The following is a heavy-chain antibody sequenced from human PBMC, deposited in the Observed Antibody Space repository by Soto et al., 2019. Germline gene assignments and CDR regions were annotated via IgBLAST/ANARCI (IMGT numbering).Heavy chain of an antibody. CDR1: GGSISSYY. J-gene: IGHJ3*01. V-gene: IGHV4-59*01. CDR2: IYYSGST. Sequence: QVQLQESGPGLVKPSETLSLTCTVSGGSISSYYWSWIRQPPGKGLEWIGYIYYSGSTNYNPSLKSRFTISVETSKNQGYRKLSPLTAADTAVYHCASVSGGAFDPWGQRTMVTVSS. D-gene: IGHD1-26*01. CDR3: ASVSGGAFDP.